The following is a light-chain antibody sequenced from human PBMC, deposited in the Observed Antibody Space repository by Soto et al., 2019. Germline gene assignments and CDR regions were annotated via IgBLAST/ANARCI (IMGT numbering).Light chain of an antibody. CDR1: SSDVGFYNY. CDR3: SSYAGSNNVV. J-gene: IGLJ3*02. Sequence: QSALTQPPSASGSPGQSVTISCTGTSSDVGFYNYVSWYQHHPGKAPKLMIYEVTKRPSGVPDRFSGSKSGNTASLTVSGLQAEDEADYYCSSYAGSNNVVFGGGTKVTVL. V-gene: IGLV2-8*01. CDR2: EVT.